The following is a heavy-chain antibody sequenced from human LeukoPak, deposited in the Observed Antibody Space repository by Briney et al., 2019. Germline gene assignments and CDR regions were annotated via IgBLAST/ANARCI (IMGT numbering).Heavy chain of an antibody. D-gene: IGHD1-1*01. J-gene: IGHJ4*02. Sequence: PGGSLRLSCAASGFTFSSYAMSWVRQAPGKGLEWVSAISGSGGSTYYADSVKGRFTISRDNSKNTLYLQMNSLRAEDTAVYYCANRNIWNDAQDYWGQGTLVTVSS. CDR3: ANRNIWNDAQDY. V-gene: IGHV3-23*01. CDR2: ISGSGGST. CDR1: GFTFSSYA.